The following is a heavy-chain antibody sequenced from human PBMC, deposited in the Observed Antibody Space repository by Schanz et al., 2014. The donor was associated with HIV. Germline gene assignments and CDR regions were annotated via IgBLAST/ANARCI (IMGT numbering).Heavy chain of an antibody. CDR3: AKIRGTRGAYDGMDV. Sequence: EALLLDSGGGLVQPGGSLRLSCVASGFTFNNYAMTWVRQAPGKGLEWVSGIGGSRGGTYYADSVKGRFTISRDNSKNTMFLQMNSLRVEDTAIYYCAKIRGTRGAYDGMDVWGQGTTVTVSS. CDR2: IGGSRGGT. D-gene: IGHD3-10*01. CDR1: GFTFNNYA. V-gene: IGHV3-23*01. J-gene: IGHJ6*02.